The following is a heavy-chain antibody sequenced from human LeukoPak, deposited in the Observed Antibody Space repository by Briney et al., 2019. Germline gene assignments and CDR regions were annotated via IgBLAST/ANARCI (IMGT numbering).Heavy chain of an antibody. CDR3: ARHRPDRYYGSGSYLWFDP. D-gene: IGHD3-10*01. CDR1: GGSNSSSSYY. CDR2: IYYSGST. V-gene: IGHV4-39*01. J-gene: IGHJ5*02. Sequence: SETLSLTCTVSGGSNSSSSYYWGWIRQPPGKGLEWIGSIYYSGSTYYNPSLKSRVTISVDTSKNQFSLKLSSVTAADTAVYYCARHRPDRYYGSGSYLWFDPWGQGTLVTVSS.